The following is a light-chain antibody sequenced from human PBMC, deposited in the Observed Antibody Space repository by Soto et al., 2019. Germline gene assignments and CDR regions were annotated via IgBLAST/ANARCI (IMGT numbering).Light chain of an antibody. V-gene: IGLV2-14*01. J-gene: IGLJ1*01. Sequence: QSALTQPASVSGSPGQSITISCTGTSSDVGGYIYVSWYQQHPGKAPKLMIYDVTSRPSGVSYRFSGSKSGNTASLTISGLQAEDEADYYCSSYTTSSASVFGPATKLTVL. CDR1: SSDVGGYIY. CDR2: DVT. CDR3: SSYTTSSASV.